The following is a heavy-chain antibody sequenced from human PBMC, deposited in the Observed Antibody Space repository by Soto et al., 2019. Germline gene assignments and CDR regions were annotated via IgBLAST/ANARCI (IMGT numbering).Heavy chain of an antibody. CDR1: GFAFSSRA. J-gene: IGHJ4*02. CDR2: ISGSGGST. CDR3: VLPSGGCGSDVCYAALFDY. V-gene: IGHV3-23*01. D-gene: IGHD2-21*02. Sequence: EVQLLESGGGLVQPGGSLRLSCAASGFAFSSRAMGWVRQAPGMRPEWVSGISGSGGSTYYADSVKGRFTISRDNSKDTLYLQVNSLRAEDTAVYYCVLPSGGCGSDVCYAALFDYWGQGALVTVSS.